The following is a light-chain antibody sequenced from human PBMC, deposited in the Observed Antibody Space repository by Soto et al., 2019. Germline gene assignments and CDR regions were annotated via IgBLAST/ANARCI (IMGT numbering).Light chain of an antibody. J-gene: IGLJ1*01. CDR3: SSYAGSSNV. CDR2: EVT. V-gene: IGLV2-14*01. Sequence: SVLTQPASVSGSPGQSITISCTGTSSDVGAYNYVSWYQHHPGKVPKLLIYEVTNRPSGVSDRFSGSKSGNTASLTVSGLQAEDEADYYCSSYAGSSNVFGTGTKVTVL. CDR1: SSDVGAYNY.